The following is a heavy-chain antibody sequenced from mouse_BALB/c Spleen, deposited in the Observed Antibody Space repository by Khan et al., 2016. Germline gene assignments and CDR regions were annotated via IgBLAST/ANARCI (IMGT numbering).Heavy chain of an antibody. V-gene: IGHV1-4*01. J-gene: IGHJ2*01. Sequence: QVQLQQSGAELARPGASVKMSCKASGYTFTSYTMHWVKQRPGQGLEWIGYINPSSGYTNYNQKFKDKATVTADKSSSTAYMQLSSLTSEYSAVYYCSNQAPHLDYWGQGTTLTVSS. CDR2: INPSSGYT. D-gene: IGHD3-2*02. CDR1: GYTFTSYT. CDR3: SNQAPHLDY.